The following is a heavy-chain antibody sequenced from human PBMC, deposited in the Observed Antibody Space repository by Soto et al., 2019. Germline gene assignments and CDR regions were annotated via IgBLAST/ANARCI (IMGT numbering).Heavy chain of an antibody. CDR3: TRGEDHYGRPRMDV. CDR1: GFTFGDYD. J-gene: IGHJ6*02. D-gene: IGHD3-10*01. Sequence: EVQVEESGGGLVKPGRSLRLSCSASGFTFGDYDVSWVRQAPGKGLEWVGVIRSKAYVGTTQYAASVKGRFTISRDDSMSIAYLQMTSLKTEDSAVYFCTRGEDHYGRPRMDVWGQGTTVTVSS. CDR2: IRSKAYVGTT. V-gene: IGHV3-49*04.